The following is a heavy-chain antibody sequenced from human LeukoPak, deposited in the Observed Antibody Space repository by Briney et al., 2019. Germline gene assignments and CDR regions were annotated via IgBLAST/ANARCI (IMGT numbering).Heavy chain of an antibody. Sequence: GGSLRLSCAASGFTFRNYWMSRVRQAPGKGLEWVANINQGGSVQYYMDSVKGRFTISRDDAKNSLYVQMNSPRDEDTAVYYCARVEYSGWNLEYWGQGTLVTVSS. V-gene: IGHV3-7*01. CDR1: GFTFRNYW. CDR2: INQGGSVQ. CDR3: ARVEYSGWNLEY. D-gene: IGHD5-12*01. J-gene: IGHJ4*02.